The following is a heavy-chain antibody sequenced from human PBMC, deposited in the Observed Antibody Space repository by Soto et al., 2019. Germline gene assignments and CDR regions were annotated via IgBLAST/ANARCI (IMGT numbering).Heavy chain of an antibody. CDR2: ISSTTNYI. CDR1: GFTFTRYS. J-gene: IGHJ4*02. V-gene: IGHV3-21*06. CDR3: ARESEDLTSNFDY. Sequence: GGSLRLSCAASGFTFTRYSMNWVRQAPGKGLEWVSSISSTTNYIYYGDSMKGRFTISRDNAKNSLYLEMNSLRAEDTAVYYCARESEDLTSNFDYWGKGTLVTVSS.